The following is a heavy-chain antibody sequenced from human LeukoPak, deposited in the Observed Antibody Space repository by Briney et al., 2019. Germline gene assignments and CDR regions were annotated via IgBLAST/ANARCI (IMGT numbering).Heavy chain of an antibody. Sequence: ASVKVSCKTSGYIFTPHHIHWMRQAPGQGLELLGWVSAANNPEYSQKFQGRVVVTRDASATTSYLELNSLRSEDTAVYYCAMSVEMPPIPSFDYWGQGTLVTVSS. CDR3: AMSVEMPPIPSFDY. D-gene: IGHD5-24*01. CDR2: VSAANNP. J-gene: IGHJ4*02. V-gene: IGHV1-3*01. CDR1: GYIFTPHH.